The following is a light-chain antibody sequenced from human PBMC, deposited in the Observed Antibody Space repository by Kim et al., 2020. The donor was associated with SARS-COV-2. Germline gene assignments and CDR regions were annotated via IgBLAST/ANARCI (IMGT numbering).Light chain of an antibody. Sequence: LYPGESASLSCRASQSVSSGYLAWYQQKPGQAPRLLIYGASSRATGIPDRFSGSGSGTDFTLTISRLEPEDFAVYYCQQYASSRTFGQGTKVDIK. CDR3: QQYASSRT. J-gene: IGKJ1*01. CDR1: QSVSSGY. V-gene: IGKV3-20*01. CDR2: GAS.